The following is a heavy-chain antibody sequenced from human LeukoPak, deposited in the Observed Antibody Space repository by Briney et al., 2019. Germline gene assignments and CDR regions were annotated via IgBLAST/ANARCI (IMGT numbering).Heavy chain of an antibody. V-gene: IGHV3-21*01. J-gene: IGHJ4*02. Sequence: GGSLRLSCAASGFILSDYNMNWARQAPGKGLEWVSFISISGTYITYADSVKARFTISRDNAKNSLYLQMNSLRAEDTAVYSCARDLSATARAYDYWGQGTLVTVSS. D-gene: IGHD1-26*01. CDR3: ARDLSATARAYDY. CDR1: GFILSDYN. CDR2: ISISGTYI.